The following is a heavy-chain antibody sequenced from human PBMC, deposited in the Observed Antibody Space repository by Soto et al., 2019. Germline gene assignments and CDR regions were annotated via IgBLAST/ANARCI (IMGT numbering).Heavy chain of an antibody. CDR1: GDSVSSNSAA. J-gene: IGHJ4*02. V-gene: IGHV6-1*01. D-gene: IGHD5-18*01. Sequence: SEALSITCSISGDSVSSNSAAWNWIRQSPSRGLEWLGRTYYRSKWYNDYAVSVKSRITINPDTSKNQFSLQLNSVTPEDTAVYYCARAAMTPYYFDYWGQGTLVTVSS. CDR3: ARAAMTPYYFDY. CDR2: TYYRSKWYN.